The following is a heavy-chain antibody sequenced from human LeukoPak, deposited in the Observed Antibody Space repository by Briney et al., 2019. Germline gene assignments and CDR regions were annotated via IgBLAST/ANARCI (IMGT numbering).Heavy chain of an antibody. CDR2: LSRHSDYI. J-gene: IGHJ3*02. D-gene: IGHD3-10*01. CDR1: GFDFDRYA. V-gene: IGHV3-21*01. Sequence: TGGSLRLSCAASGFDFDRYAMSWVRQAPGKGLEWLSALSRHSDYIYYADSVRGRFTISRDNAKNSLYLQMNSLRVDDTAVYFCARDLSFGAPVAFDIWGQGTMLTVSS. CDR3: ARDLSFGAPVAFDI.